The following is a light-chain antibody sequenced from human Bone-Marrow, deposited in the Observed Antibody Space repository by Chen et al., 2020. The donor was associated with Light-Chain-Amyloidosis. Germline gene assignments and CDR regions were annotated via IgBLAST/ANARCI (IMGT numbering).Light chain of an antibody. J-gene: IGKJ2*01. CDR1: QSVLYSSNNNNY. Sequence: IAMNQSPDSLAVSLGERATINCTSTQSVLYSSNNNNYLAWYQQKPGQPPRLLIYWASTRESGVPDRFSGSGSGTDFTLTIRSLQAEDVAVYYCQQYFSTPLTFGQGTKLEIK. CDR3: QQYFSTPLT. CDR2: WAS. V-gene: IGKV4-1*01.